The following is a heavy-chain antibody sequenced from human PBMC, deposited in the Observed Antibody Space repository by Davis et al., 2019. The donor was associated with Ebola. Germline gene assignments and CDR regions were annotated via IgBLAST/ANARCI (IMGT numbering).Heavy chain of an antibody. J-gene: IGHJ3*01. D-gene: IGHD5-24*01. Sequence: KVSCKASGNTFTSHWIGWVRQMPGQGLEWMGFIYTGDSDTRYKPSFRGQVTIPTDNSIKTAYLQWSSLKASDTAMYYCASPRRTITGMDDAFDLWGQGTMVTVSS. CDR1: GNTFTSHW. CDR2: IYTGDSDT. CDR3: ASPRRTITGMDDAFDL. V-gene: IGHV5-51*01.